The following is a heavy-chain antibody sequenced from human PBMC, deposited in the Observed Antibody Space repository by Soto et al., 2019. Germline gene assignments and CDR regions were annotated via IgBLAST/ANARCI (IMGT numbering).Heavy chain of an antibody. CDR3: ARVALHGMDV. CDR1: GGSISSYY. V-gene: IGHV4-59*01. Sequence: QVQLQESGPGLVKPSETLSLTSTVSGGSISSYYWSWIRQPPGKGLEWIGYIYYSGSTYYNPSRKSRVNISVDPSKNQFSLKLSAVTAADTAVYYCARVALHGMDVWGQGTTVTVSS. J-gene: IGHJ6*02. CDR2: IYYSGST.